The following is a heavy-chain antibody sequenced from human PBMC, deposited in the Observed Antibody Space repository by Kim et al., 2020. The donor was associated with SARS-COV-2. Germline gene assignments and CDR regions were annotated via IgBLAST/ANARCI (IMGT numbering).Heavy chain of an antibody. Sequence: YNPSLKWRVTISVDTSKDPFSRKLSSVTAADTAVYYCARDRGGSSWQFDYWGQGTLVTVSS. V-gene: IGHV4-31*02. D-gene: IGHD6-13*01. CDR3: ARDRGGSSWQFDY. J-gene: IGHJ4*02.